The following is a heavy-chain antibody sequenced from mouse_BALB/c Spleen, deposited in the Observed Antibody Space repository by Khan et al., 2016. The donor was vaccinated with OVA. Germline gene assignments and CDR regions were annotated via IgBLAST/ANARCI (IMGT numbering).Heavy chain of an antibody. Sequence: EVQLQESGPSLVKPSQTLSLTCSVTGDSITSGYWRWIRKFPGNKLEYMGYMIYTGYTDYNPSLKSRIAITPHTTKTEYYLQLNSVTAEDTATYDCARSTYRYAFAYWGQGTLVTVSA. CDR1: GDSITSGY. CDR2: MIYTGYT. D-gene: IGHD2-14*01. V-gene: IGHV3-8*02. J-gene: IGHJ3*01. CDR3: ARSTYRYAFAY.